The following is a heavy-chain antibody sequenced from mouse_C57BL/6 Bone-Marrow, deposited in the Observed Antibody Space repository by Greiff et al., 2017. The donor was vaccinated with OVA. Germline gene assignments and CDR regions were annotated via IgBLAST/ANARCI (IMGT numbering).Heavy chain of an antibody. V-gene: IGHV5-15*01. J-gene: IGHJ4*01. CDR1: GFTFSDYG. CDR3: ARRYGSRDYYAMDY. D-gene: IGHD1-1*01. CDR2: ISNLAYSI. Sequence: EVNLVESGGGLVQPGGSLKLSCAASGFTFSDYGMAWVRQAPRKGPEWVAFISNLAYSIYYADTVTGRFTISRENAKNTLYLEMSSLRSEDTAMYYCARRYGSRDYYAMDYWGQGTSVTVSS.